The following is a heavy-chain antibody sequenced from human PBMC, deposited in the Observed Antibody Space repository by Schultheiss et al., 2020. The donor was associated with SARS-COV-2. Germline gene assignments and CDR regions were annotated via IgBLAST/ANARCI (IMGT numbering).Heavy chain of an antibody. CDR2: IYYSGST. CDR1: GGSISSYY. Sequence: SQTLSLTCTVSGGSISSYYWSWIRQPPGKGLEWIGYIYYSGSTNYNPSLKSRVTISVDTSKNQFSLKLSSVTAADTAVYYCARDPPRMANDFWSGYSNYYYGMDVWGQGTTVTVSS. J-gene: IGHJ6*02. V-gene: IGHV4-59*12. D-gene: IGHD3-3*01. CDR3: ARDPPRMANDFWSGYSNYYYGMDV.